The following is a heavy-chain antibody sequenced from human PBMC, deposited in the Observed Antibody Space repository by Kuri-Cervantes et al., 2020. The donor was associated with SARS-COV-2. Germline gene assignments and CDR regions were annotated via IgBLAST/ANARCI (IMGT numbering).Heavy chain of an antibody. CDR3: ARPPPYCSGGSCYPEA. Sequence: ASVKVSCKGSGYSFTSYWIGWVRQMPGKGLEWMGIIYPGDSDTRYSPSFQGQVTISADKSISTAYLQWSSLKASDTAMYYCARPPPYCSGGSCYPEAWGQGTLVTVSS. V-gene: IGHV5-51*01. D-gene: IGHD2-15*01. CDR2: IYPGDSDT. J-gene: IGHJ4*02. CDR1: GYSFTSYW.